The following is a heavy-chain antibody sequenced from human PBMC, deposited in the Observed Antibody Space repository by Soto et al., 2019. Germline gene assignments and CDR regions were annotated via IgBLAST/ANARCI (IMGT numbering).Heavy chain of an antibody. J-gene: IGHJ4*02. D-gene: IGHD3-3*01. V-gene: IGHV4-59*01. CDR1: GGSISSYY. Sequence: ASETLSLTCTVSGGSISSYYWTWIRQPPGKGLEWIGYIYYSGNSNYNPSLKSRVAMAVDTSRNQFSLTLSSVTAADTAVYYCARDGVGPFDYWGQGTLVTVSS. CDR3: ARDGVGPFDY. CDR2: IYYSGNS.